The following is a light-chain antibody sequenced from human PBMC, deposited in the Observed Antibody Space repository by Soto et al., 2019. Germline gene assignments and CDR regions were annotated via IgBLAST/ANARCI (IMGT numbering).Light chain of an antibody. CDR2: WAS. Sequence: DIVMTQSPDSLAVSLGERATINCKSSQSVLYSSNNKNYLAWYQQKPGQPPKLLIYWASTRESGVPDRLSGSGSGTDFTLTISSLQDEDVAVYYCQQYYSTPPWTFGQGTKVDIK. V-gene: IGKV4-1*01. CDR1: QSVLYSSNNKNY. CDR3: QQYYSTPPWT. J-gene: IGKJ1*01.